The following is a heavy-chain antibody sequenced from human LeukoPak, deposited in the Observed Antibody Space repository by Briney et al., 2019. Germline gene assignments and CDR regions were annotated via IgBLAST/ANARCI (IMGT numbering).Heavy chain of an antibody. V-gene: IGHV3-30*04. J-gene: IGHJ4*02. CDR1: GFTFSSYV. CDR3: ARDGGGLVRYFDWLPENFDY. D-gene: IGHD3-9*01. CDR2: ISYDGSNK. Sequence: GRSLRLSCAASGFTFSSYVMHWVRQAPGKGLEWVAIISYDGSNKYYADSVKGRFIISRDNSKNTLYLQMNSLRAEDTAVYYCARDGGGLVRYFDWLPENFDYWGQGTLVTVSS.